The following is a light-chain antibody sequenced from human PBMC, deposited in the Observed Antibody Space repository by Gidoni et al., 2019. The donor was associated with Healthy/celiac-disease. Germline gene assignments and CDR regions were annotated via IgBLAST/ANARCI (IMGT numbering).Light chain of an antibody. CDR3: QQYDNLPSIT. V-gene: IGKV1-33*01. CDR1: QDISNY. CDR2: DAS. Sequence: DIQMTQSPSSLSASVGDRVTITCQASQDISNYLNWYQQKPGKAPKLLIYDASNLETGVPSRFSGSGSGTDFTFTISSLQPEDIATYYCQQYDNLPSITCXXXTRLEIK. J-gene: IGKJ5*01.